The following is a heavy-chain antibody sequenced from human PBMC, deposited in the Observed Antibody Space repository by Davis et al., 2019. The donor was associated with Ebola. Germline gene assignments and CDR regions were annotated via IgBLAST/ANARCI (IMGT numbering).Heavy chain of an antibody. CDR2: IITGGST. J-gene: IGHJ6*04. V-gene: IGHV3-23*01. Sequence: GESLKISCAASGFTFSSYAMSWVRQAPGKGLEWVSAIITGGSTYYADSVKGRFTISRDNSKNTLYLQMNSLRAEDTAVYYCAKDQAYDFWAGMDVWGKGTTVTVSS. D-gene: IGHD3-3*01. CDR1: GFTFSSYA. CDR3: AKDQAYDFWAGMDV.